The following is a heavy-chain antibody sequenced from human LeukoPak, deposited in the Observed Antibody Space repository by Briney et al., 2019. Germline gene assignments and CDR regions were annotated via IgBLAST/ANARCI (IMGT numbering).Heavy chain of an antibody. Sequence: GGSLRLSCAASGFTFSNAWMSWVRQAPGKGLEWVGRIKSKADGGTTDYAAPVKGRFTISRDDSKNTLYLQMNSLRAEDTAVYYCAKEIAADALNFDYWGQGTLVTVSS. CDR3: AKEIAADALNFDY. CDR2: IKSKADGGTT. CDR1: GFTFSNAW. J-gene: IGHJ4*02. D-gene: IGHD6-13*01. V-gene: IGHV3-15*01.